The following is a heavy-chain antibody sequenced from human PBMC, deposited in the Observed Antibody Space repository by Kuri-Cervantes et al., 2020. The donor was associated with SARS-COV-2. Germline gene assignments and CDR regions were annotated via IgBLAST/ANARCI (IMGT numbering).Heavy chain of an antibody. CDR1: GFTFSSYG. Sequence: ETLSLTCAASGFTFSSYGMHWVRQAPGKGLEWVSTISGSGGSTYYADSVKGRFTISRDNSKNTLYLQMNTLRADDTAVYYCARVSPSCSSASCYRGGVDYWGQGILVTVSS. CDR3: ARVSPSCSSASCYRGGVDY. D-gene: IGHD2-2*01. CDR2: ISGSGGST. J-gene: IGHJ4*02. V-gene: IGHV3-23*01.